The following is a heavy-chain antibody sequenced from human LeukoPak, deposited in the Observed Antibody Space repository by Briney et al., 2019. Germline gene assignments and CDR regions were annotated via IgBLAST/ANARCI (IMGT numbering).Heavy chain of an antibody. J-gene: IGHJ5*02. V-gene: IGHV3-7*01. Sequence: PGGSLGLSCAASTFTFSSYWMSWVRQAPGKGLEWVANMKLDGSEEYYVDSVKGRFTISRDNAKNSLYLQMNSLRVDDTAVYYCTRWARYCSGGSCYSWFDPWGQGTLVTVSS. CDR3: TRWARYCSGGSCYSWFDP. D-gene: IGHD2-15*01. CDR1: TFTFSSYW. CDR2: MKLDGSEE.